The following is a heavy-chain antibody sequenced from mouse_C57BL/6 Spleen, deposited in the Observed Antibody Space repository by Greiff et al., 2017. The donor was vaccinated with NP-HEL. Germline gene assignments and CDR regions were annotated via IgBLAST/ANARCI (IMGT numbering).Heavy chain of an antibody. CDR3: ARQGWSNYAMDY. D-gene: IGHD2-3*01. CDR1: GFTFSDYG. J-gene: IGHJ4*01. Sequence: EVKLVESGGGLVKPGGSLKLSCAASGFTFSDYGMHWVRQAPEKGLEWVAYISSGSSTIYYADTVKGRFTISRDNAKNTLFLQMTSLRSEDTAMYYCARQGWSNYAMDYWGQGTSVTVSS. CDR2: ISSGSSTI. V-gene: IGHV5-17*01.